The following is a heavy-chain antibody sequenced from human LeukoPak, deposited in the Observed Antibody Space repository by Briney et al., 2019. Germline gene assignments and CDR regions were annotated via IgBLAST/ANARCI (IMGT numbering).Heavy chain of an antibody. V-gene: IGHV5-51*01. CDR3: ARTGVVVPAAITTYAFDI. Sequence: GESLKTSCKGSGYSFTSYWIGWVRQMPGKGLEWMGIIYPGDSDTRYSPSFQGQVTISADKSISTAYLQWSSLKASDTAMYYCARTGVVVPAAITTYAFDIWGQGTMVTVSS. J-gene: IGHJ3*02. CDR1: GYSFTSYW. CDR2: IYPGDSDT. D-gene: IGHD2-2*02.